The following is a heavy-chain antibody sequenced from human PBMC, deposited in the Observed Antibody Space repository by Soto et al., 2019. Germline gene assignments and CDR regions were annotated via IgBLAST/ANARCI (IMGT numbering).Heavy chain of an antibody. V-gene: IGHV3-30-3*01. CDR1: GFTFSYYA. CDR2: ISYDASNK. J-gene: IGHJ4*02. Sequence: GGSLRLSCAASGFTFSYYAMHWVRQAPGKGLEWVAVISYDASNKYYADSVKGRFTISRDNSKNTLYLQMNSLRAEDTAVYYCARGRYSSLFGDYWGQGTLVTVSS. CDR3: ARGRYSSLFGDY. D-gene: IGHD6-13*01.